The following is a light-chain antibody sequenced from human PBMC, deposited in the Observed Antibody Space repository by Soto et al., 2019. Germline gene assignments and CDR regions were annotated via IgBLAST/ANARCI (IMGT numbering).Light chain of an antibody. CDR1: ASNLGRDP. V-gene: IGLV1-44*01. CDR2: ENN. J-gene: IGLJ1*01. Sequence: QSVLTQPPSASWASGQRVNIACSGSASNLGRDPVNWYQQVPGTAPKILIYENNHRPLGGPERFPGSRSGPSTSLVISGLQSEDEAEYFCAGWDRSMKGFVFRTRRKVTVL. CDR3: AGWDRSMKGFV.